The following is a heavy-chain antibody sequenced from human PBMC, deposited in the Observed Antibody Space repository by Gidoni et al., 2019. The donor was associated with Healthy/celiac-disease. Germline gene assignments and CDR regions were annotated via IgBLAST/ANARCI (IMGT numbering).Heavy chain of an antibody. J-gene: IGHJ5*02. D-gene: IGHD2-15*01. CDR3: ARDGGGIVVVVAATVGWFDP. CDR2: ISYDGSNK. Sequence: QVQLVASAGGVVQPVRSLRLSRAASGFTFSSYGMHWVRQAPGKGLEWVAVISYDGSNKYYADSVKGRFTISRDNSKNTLYLQMNSLRAEDTAVYYCARDGGGIVVVVAATVGWFDPWGQGTLVTVSS. CDR1: GFTFSSYG. V-gene: IGHV3-30*03.